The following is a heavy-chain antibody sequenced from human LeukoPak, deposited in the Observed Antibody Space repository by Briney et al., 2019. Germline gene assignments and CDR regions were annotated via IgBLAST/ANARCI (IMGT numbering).Heavy chain of an antibody. CDR3: AKHNVDTAMAFFDY. J-gene: IGHJ4*02. CDR1: GGYISTYY. D-gene: IGHD5-18*01. V-gene: IGHV4-59*08. Sequence: SETLSLTCTVSGGYISTYYWSWIRQPPGKGLEWIGNIYKSGNTNYKPSLQSRVTISVDTSKNQFSLKLSSVTAADTAVYYCAKHNVDTAMAFFDYWGQGTLVTVSS. CDR2: IYKSGNT.